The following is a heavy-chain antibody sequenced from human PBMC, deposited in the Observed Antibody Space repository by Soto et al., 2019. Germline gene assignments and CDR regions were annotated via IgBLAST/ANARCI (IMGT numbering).Heavy chain of an antibody. D-gene: IGHD2-21*01. V-gene: IGHV1-69*06. CDR2: IIPIFGTA. J-gene: IGHJ6*02. CDR3: ARVVSATYYYYGMDV. CDR1: GGTFSSYA. Sequence: AASVKVSCKASGGTFSSYAISWVRQAPGQGLEWMGGIIPIFGTANYAQKFQGRVTITADKSTSTAYMELSSLRSEDTAVYYCARVVSATYYYYGMDVWGQGTTVTVSS.